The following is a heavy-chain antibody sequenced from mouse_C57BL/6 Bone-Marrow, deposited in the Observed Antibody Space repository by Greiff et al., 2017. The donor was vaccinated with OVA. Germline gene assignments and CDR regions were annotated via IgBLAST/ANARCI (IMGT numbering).Heavy chain of an antibody. CDR3: ARYIAVAYFDY. CDR1: GFTFTDYY. V-gene: IGHV7-3*01. Sequence: EVPGVESGGGLVPPGGSLSLSCGASGFTFTDYYMSWGPPPPGKALEWLGFFRNKANGYTTEYSASVKGRFTISRDNSQSILYLQMNALRAEDSATYYCARYIAVAYFDYWGQGTTLTVSS. J-gene: IGHJ2*01. CDR2: FRNKANGYTT. D-gene: IGHD1-1*01.